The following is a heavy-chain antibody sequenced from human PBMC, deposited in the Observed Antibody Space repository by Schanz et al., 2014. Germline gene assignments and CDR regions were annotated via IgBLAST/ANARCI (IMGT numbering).Heavy chain of an antibody. D-gene: IGHD2-2*01. CDR2: ISGYNGKT. CDR3: ARDGNQPLDA. J-gene: IGHJ5*02. Sequence: QVQLVQSGPEVKKPGASVRLSCKASGYNFNRHDISWVRQAPGQGLEWMGWISGYNGKTIYLDNREDKMRLPPDTATSTAYMELRNLRSADTAVYYCARDGNQPLDAWGQGTLVTVSS. CDR1: GYNFNRHD. V-gene: IGHV1-18*04.